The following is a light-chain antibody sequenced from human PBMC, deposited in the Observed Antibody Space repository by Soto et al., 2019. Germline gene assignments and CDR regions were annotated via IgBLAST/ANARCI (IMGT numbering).Light chain of an antibody. V-gene: IGKV1-9*01. Sequence: DIQLTQSPSFLSASVGDRVTITCRASQGISSSLAWYQQRAGKAPKFLFYAAPTLQSGAPSRFSGSGSGTEFALTTSSLQPEDSATYYCQQLKSYPLTFGGGTKVEIK. CDR3: QQLKSYPLT. CDR1: QGISSS. CDR2: AAP. J-gene: IGKJ4*01.